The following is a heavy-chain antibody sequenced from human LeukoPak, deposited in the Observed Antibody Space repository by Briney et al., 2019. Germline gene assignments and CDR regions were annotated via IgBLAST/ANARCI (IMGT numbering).Heavy chain of an antibody. J-gene: IGHJ4*02. CDR3: VKDWEVLLWFGEFSYFDY. V-gene: IGHV3-23*01. D-gene: IGHD3-10*01. CDR1: GFTFSSYA. Sequence: GGSLRLSCAASGFTFSSYAMSWVRQAPGKGLEWVSAISGSGGSTYYADSVKGRFTISRDNSKNTLYLQMNSLRAEDTAVYYCVKDWEVLLWFGEFSYFDYWGQGTLVTVSS. CDR2: ISGSGGST.